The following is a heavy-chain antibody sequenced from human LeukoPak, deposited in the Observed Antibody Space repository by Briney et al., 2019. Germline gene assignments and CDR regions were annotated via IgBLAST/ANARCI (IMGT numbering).Heavy chain of an antibody. Sequence: SETLSLTCTVSGGSISSSSYYWGWIRQPPGKGLEWIGSIYYSGSTYYNPSLKSRVTISVDTSKNQFSLKLSFVTAADTAVYYCARHPLELRRDYDYWGQGTLVTVSS. V-gene: IGHV4-39*01. CDR1: GGSISSSSYY. J-gene: IGHJ4*02. CDR2: IYYSGST. D-gene: IGHD1-7*01. CDR3: ARHPLELRRDYDY.